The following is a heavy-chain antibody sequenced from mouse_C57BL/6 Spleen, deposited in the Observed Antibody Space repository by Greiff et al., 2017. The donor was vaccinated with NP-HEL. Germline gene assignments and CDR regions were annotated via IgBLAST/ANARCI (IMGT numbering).Heavy chain of an antibody. J-gene: IGHJ2*01. CDR3: EREALTRYYFDY. D-gene: IGHD4-1*01. V-gene: IGHV4-1*01. Sequence: EVKVVESGGGLVQPGGSLKLSCAASGIDFSRYWMSWVRRAPGKGLEWIGEINPDSSTINYAPSLKDKFIISRDNAKNTLYLQMSKVRSEDTALYYCEREALTRYYFDYWGQGTTLTVSS. CDR1: GIDFSRYW. CDR2: INPDSSTI.